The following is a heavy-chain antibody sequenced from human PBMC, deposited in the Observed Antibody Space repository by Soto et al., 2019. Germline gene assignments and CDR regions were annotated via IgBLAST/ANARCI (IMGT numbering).Heavy chain of an antibody. J-gene: IGHJ4*02. Sequence: ASVKVSCKASGYSFTNYDISWVRQAPGQGLEWMGWISPYNGDTNYAQKLQGRVTMTRETSTSTAHMELRNLTSDDTAVYFCARDFYPLAYYFDPWGQGTLVTVSS. V-gene: IGHV1-18*01. CDR1: GYSFTNYD. CDR2: ISPYNGDT. CDR3: ARDFYPLAYYFDP.